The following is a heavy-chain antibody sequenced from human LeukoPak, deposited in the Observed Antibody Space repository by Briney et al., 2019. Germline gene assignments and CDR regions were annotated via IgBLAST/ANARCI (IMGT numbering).Heavy chain of an antibody. CDR1: GFTFSSYA. CDR2: VSGSGAIT. D-gene: IGHD1-26*01. V-gene: IGHV3-23*01. CDR3: AASGSSTNLDY. Sequence: GGSLRLSCAAFGFTFSSYAMSWVRQAPGKGLEWVSTVSGSGAITYYADSVKGRFSISRDNSKNTLYLQMNSLRAEDTAVYYCAASGSSTNLDYWGQGTLVTVSS. J-gene: IGHJ4*02.